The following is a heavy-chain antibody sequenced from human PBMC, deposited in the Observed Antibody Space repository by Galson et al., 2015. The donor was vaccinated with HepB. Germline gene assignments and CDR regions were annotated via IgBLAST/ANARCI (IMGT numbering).Heavy chain of an antibody. D-gene: IGHD3-22*01. CDR1: GYTFTGYY. J-gene: IGHJ3*02. V-gene: IGHV1-2*02. CDR3: ARSTPYYDSSGYYYVSGGAAFDI. Sequence: SVKVSCKASGYTFTGYYMHWVRQAPGQGLEWMGWINPNSGGTNYAQKFQGRVTMTRDTSISTAYMELSRLRSDDTAVYYCARSTPYYDSSGYYYVSGGAAFDIRGQGTMVTVSS. CDR2: INPNSGGT.